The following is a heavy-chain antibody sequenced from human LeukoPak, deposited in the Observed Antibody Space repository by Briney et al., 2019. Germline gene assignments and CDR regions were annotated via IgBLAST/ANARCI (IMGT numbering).Heavy chain of an antibody. D-gene: IGHD4-17*01. CDR2: IKQDGSEK. V-gene: IGHV3-7*01. Sequence: GGSLRLSCAASGFTFSSYWMNWVRQAPGKGLEWVANIKQDGSEKYYVDSVKGRFTISRDNAKNSLYLQMNSLRAEDTAVYYCARVVTTLIDYYYYYMDVWGKGTTVTVSS. CDR1: GFTFSSYW. J-gene: IGHJ6*03. CDR3: ARVVTTLIDYYYYYMDV.